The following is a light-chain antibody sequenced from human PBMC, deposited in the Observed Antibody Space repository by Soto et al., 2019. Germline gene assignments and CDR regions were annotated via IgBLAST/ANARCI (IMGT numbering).Light chain of an antibody. J-gene: IGKJ1*01. CDR3: QQYNKWPQRK. Sequence: ETVRTQSPATLSGSPVDEATLFGMASQSVSRNLAWYQQKSAQAPSLLIYGASTRATGIPDTFSGSGSGTEFTLTIRRLKSQDFPAYYCQQYNKWPQRKFGKGTKVDIK. CDR2: GAS. V-gene: IGKV3-15*01. CDR1: QSVSRN.